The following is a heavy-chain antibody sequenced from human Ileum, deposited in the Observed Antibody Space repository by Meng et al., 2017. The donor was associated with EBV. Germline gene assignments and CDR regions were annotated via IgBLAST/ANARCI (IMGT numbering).Heavy chain of an antibody. Sequence: QRHLQDAGPGLVYPSGTLSLTCAVSGASITESNSWSWVRQPPGEGLEWIGQIYHSGATNYNPSLKSRVTISVDTSENQFSLELNSVTAADTAVYYCARIPYGDIYSAYFDYWSPGTLVTVSS. J-gene: IGHJ4*02. CDR2: IYHSGAT. CDR3: ARIPYGDIYSAYFDY. V-gene: IGHV4-4*02. CDR1: GASITESNS. D-gene: IGHD2-21*02.